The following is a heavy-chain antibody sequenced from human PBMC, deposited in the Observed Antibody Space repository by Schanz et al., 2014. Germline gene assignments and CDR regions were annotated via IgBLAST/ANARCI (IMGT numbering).Heavy chain of an antibody. CDR1: GFTFSNYW. V-gene: IGHV3-7*03. D-gene: IGHD3-16*01. J-gene: IGHJ4*02. CDR2: IKEDGSEK. CDR3: ARGTPFLCDY. Sequence: VQLVESGGGLVKPGGSLRLSCAASGFTFSNYWMSWVRQAPGKGLEWVANIKEDGSEKDYVDSVKGRFTISRDNAKTPLYLQMSSLRAEDTAVYYCARGTPFLCDYWGQGTLVTVSS.